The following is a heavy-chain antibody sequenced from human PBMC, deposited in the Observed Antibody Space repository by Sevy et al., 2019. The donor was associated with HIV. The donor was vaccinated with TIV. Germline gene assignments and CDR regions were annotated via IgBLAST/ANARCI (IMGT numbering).Heavy chain of an antibody. CDR3: ASRQFYGSGIDY. D-gene: IGHD3-10*01. J-gene: IGHJ4*02. V-gene: IGHV3-30*04. Sequence: GSLRLSCTASGFTFSSYAMYWVRQAPGKGLEWVAVISYDGNNKDYADSVKGRFTISRDNSKNTLYLQMNSLRAEDTAVYYCASRQFYGSGIDYWGQGTLVTVSS. CDR1: GFTFSSYA. CDR2: ISYDGNNK.